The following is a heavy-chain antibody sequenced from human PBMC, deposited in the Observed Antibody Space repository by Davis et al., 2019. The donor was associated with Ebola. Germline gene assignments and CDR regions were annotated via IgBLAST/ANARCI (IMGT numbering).Heavy chain of an antibody. CDR1: GGSISSDY. V-gene: IGHV4-59*08. D-gene: IGHD6-13*01. CDR3: ARQETSSTWAFDY. Sequence: PSETLSLTCTVSGGSISSDYWNWIRQPPGKGLEWIGYIYYSGSTNYTPSLKSRVTISIDTSKNQFSLKRSSVTAAATAVYYCARQETSSTWAFDYWGQGTLVTVSS. CDR2: IYYSGST. J-gene: IGHJ4*02.